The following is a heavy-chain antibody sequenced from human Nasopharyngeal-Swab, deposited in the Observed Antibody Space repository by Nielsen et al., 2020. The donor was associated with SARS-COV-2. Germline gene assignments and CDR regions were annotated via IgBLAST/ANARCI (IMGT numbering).Heavy chain of an antibody. J-gene: IGHJ4*02. CDR3: ARDKSDSSNY. CDR1: GYTFSSYA. D-gene: IGHD3-22*01. V-gene: IGHV3-30-3*01. Sequence: GGSLRLSCEASGYTFSSYAMHWVRQAPGKGLEWVAVISYDGSNKYYADSVKGRFTISRDNSKNTLYLQMNSLRAEDTAVYYCARDKSDSSNYWGQGTLVTVSS. CDR2: ISYDGSNK.